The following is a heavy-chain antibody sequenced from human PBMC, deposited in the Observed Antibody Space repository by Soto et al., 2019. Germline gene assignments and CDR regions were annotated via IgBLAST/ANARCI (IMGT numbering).Heavy chain of an antibody. J-gene: IGHJ4*02. CDR2: TSSNNGKT. D-gene: IGHD5-12*01. V-gene: IGHV1-18*01. CDR1: GYSFTTYV. Sequence: APVKVSCKTSGYSFTTYVISWVRQAPGQGLEWMGWTSSNNGKTKYAQKFQGRVTMTTDKSTNTVHMELRSLRSGDTAVYYCARTSVAQSEDYFDYWGQGTLVTV. CDR3: ARTSVAQSEDYFDY.